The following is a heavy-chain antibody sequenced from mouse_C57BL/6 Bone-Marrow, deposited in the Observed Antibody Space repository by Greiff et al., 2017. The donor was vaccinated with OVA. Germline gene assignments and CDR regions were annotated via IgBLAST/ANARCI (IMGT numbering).Heavy chain of an antibody. Sequence: EVQGVESGGDLVKPGGSLKLSCAASGFTFSSYGMSWVRQTPDKRLEWVATISSGGSYTYYPDSVKGRFTISRDNAKNTLYLQMSSLKSEDTAMYYCARQGTTVVADYWGQGTTLTVSS. V-gene: IGHV5-6*01. J-gene: IGHJ2*01. CDR3: ARQGTTVVADY. CDR2: ISSGGSYT. D-gene: IGHD1-1*01. CDR1: GFTFSSYG.